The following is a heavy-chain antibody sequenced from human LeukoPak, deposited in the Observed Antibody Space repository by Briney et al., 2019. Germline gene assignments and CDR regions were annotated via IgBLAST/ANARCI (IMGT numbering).Heavy chain of an antibody. CDR1: GFTFSSYA. J-gene: IGHJ4*02. CDR2: ISGSDGST. D-gene: IGHD6-19*01. V-gene: IGHV3-23*01. CDR3: AKESTVAGGAEDYFDY. Sequence: PGGSLRLSCAASGFTFSSYAMSWVRQAPGKGLEWVSAISGSDGSTYYADSVKGRFTISRDNSKNTLYLQMNSLRAEDTAVYYCAKESTVAGGAEDYFDYWGQGTLVTVSS.